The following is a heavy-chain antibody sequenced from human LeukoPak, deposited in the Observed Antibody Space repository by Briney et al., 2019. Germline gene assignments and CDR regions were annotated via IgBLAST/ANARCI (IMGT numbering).Heavy chain of an antibody. CDR1: GFTFSSYS. CDR2: ISSSSSTI. Sequence: GGSLRLSCAASGFTFSSYSMNWFRQAPGKGLEWVSYISSSSSTIYYADSVKGRFTISRDNSKNTLYLQMNSLRAEDTAVYYCAKDMTTVTTGAFDIWGQGTMVTVSS. CDR3: AKDMTTVTTGAFDI. V-gene: IGHV3-48*01. J-gene: IGHJ3*02. D-gene: IGHD4-17*01.